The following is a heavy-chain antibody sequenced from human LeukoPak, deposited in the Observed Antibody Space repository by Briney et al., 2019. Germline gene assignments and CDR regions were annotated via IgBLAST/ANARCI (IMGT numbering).Heavy chain of an antibody. D-gene: IGHD3-3*01. CDR1: GFTFSSYS. CDR2: ISSSSSYI. CDR3: ARDLSFWSGYLLPDFDY. V-gene: IGHV3-21*01. J-gene: IGHJ4*02. Sequence: GGSLRLSCAASGFTFSSYSMNWVRQAPGKGLEWVPSISSSSSYIYYADSVKGRFTISRDNAKNSLYLQMNSLRAEDTAVYYCARDLSFWSGYLLPDFDYWGQGTLVTVSS.